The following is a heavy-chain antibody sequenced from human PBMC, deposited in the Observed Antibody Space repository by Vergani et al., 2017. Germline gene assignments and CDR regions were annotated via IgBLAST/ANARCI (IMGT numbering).Heavy chain of an antibody. V-gene: IGHV4-31*03. CDR2: IYYSGST. CDR3: AREDIAAAGHDAFDI. CDR1: GGSISSGGYY. D-gene: IGHD6-13*01. Sequence: QVQLQESGPGLVKPSQTLSLTCTVSGGSISSGGYYWSLIRQHPGKGLEWIGYIYYSGSTYYNPSLKSRVTISVDTSKNQFSLKLSSVTAADTAVYYCAREDIAAAGHDAFDIWGQGTMVTVSS. J-gene: IGHJ3*02.